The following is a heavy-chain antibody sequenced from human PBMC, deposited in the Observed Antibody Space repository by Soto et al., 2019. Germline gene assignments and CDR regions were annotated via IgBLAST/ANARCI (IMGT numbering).Heavy chain of an antibody. Sequence: GSLRLSCTAAGVTLGDYAMSWVRQAQGKGLEWVGFIRSKAYGGTTEYAASVKGRFTISRDDSKSIAYLQMNSLKTEDTAVYYCTRVIAYYYYGMDVWGQGTTVTVSS. CDR2: IRSKAYGGTT. D-gene: IGHD2-21*01. V-gene: IGHV3-49*04. CDR3: TRVIAYYYYGMDV. J-gene: IGHJ6*02. CDR1: GVTLGDYA.